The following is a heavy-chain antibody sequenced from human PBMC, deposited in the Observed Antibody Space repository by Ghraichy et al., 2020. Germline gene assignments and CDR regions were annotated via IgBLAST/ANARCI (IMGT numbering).Heavy chain of an antibody. Sequence: ASVKVSCKASGYTFTSYGISWVRQAPGQGLEWMGWISAYNGNTNYAQKLQGRVTMTTDTSTSTAYMELRSLRSDDTAVYYCARDDHYYGSDSLDYWGQGTLFTVSS. J-gene: IGHJ4*02. CDR1: GYTFTSYG. V-gene: IGHV1-18*01. D-gene: IGHD3-10*01. CDR3: ARDDHYYGSDSLDY. CDR2: ISAYNGNT.